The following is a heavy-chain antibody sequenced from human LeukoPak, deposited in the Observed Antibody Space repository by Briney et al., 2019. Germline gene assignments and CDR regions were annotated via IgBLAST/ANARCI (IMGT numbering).Heavy chain of an antibody. J-gene: IGHJ5*02. Sequence: GASVKVSCKASGYTFTSYAMNWVRQAPGQGLEWMGWINTNTGNPTYAQGFTGRFVFSLDTSVSTAYLQISSLKAEDTAVYYCARDENLHYYDSSDPPRWFDPWGQGTLVTVSS. CDR1: GYTFTSYA. CDR3: ARDENLHYYDSSDPPRWFDP. V-gene: IGHV7-4-1*02. CDR2: INTNTGNP. D-gene: IGHD3-22*01.